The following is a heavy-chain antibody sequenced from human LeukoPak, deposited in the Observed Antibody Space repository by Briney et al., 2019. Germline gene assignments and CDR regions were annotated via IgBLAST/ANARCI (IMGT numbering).Heavy chain of an antibody. V-gene: IGHV3-30*03. CDR1: GFTFSSYG. CDR3: VRGWYYFDY. Sequence: ERSLRLSCAASGFTFSSYGTHWVRQAPGKGLEWVAVISNDGRNKYYADSVKGRFTISRDNSKNTLYLQMNSLRAEDTAVYFCVRGWYYFDYWGQGTLVTVSS. CDR2: ISNDGRNK. J-gene: IGHJ4*02. D-gene: IGHD2-15*01.